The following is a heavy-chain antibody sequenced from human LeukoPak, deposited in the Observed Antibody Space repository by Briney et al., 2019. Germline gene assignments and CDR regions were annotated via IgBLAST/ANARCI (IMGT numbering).Heavy chain of an antibody. V-gene: IGHV3-23*01. Sequence: GGSLRLSCAASGFTFSSYAMNWVRQAPGKGLEWAAVISGSRSSTYYAASVKGPSPIARDNSRNTLYLQMTSLRAADAAVFYSAKDVHGYNQPIDFWGQGTLVTVSS. J-gene: IGHJ4*02. CDR1: GFTFSSYA. CDR2: ISGSRSST. CDR3: AKDVHGYNQPIDF. D-gene: IGHD5-18*01.